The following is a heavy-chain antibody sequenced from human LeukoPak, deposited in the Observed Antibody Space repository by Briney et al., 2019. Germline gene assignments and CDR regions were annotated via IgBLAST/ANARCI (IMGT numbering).Heavy chain of an antibody. CDR1: GGSISSYY. J-gene: IGHJ4*02. D-gene: IGHD1-1*01. V-gene: IGHV4-4*07. Sequence: SETLSLTCTVSGGSISSYYWSWIRQPVGKGLEWIGRIYTSGSTNYNPSLKSRVTISVDKSKNQFSLKLSSVTAADTAVYYCARTSAWNGAPSVWGQGTLVTVSS. CDR3: ARTSAWNGAPSV. CDR2: IYTSGST.